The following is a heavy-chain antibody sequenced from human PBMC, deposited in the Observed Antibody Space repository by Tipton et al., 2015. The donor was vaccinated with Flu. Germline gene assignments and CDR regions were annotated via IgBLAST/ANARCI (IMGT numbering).Heavy chain of an antibody. CDR3: AREKDSSGSEYFQR. CDR1: GGSISSGSYF. Sequence: TLSLTCIVSGGSISSGSYFWSWIRQPAGKGLQWIGRIYTNGRTNYNPSLESRVSISADTSKNEFSLSLSSVTAADTAVYYCAREKDSSGSEYFQRWGQGTLVTVSS. V-gene: IGHV4-61*02. D-gene: IGHD6-19*01. J-gene: IGHJ1*01. CDR2: IYTNGRT.